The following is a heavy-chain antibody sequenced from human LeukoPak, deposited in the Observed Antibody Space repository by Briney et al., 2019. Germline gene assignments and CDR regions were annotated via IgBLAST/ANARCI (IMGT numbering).Heavy chain of an antibody. J-gene: IGHJ6*03. CDR1: GDSISIYY. D-gene: IGHD5-12*01. CDR2: IYYTGST. V-gene: IGHV4-59*01. CDR3: ARVVYSGYDFRGAMDV. Sequence: SETLSLTCSVPGDSISIYYWSWIRQPPGKGLEWIGYIYYTGSTNHNPSLKSRVTISVDTSKNQFSLKLISVTAADTAVYYCARVVYSGYDFRGAMDVWGKGTTVTVSS.